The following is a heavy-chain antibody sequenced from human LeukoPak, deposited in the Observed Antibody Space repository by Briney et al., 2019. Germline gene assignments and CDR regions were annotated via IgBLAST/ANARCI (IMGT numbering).Heavy chain of an antibody. CDR1: GDSVSSGRYS. Sequence: SSETLSLTCAVSGDSVSSGRYSLSWLRQPPGKGLDWIGYFYHSGSPYYNPSLKSRVTLSVATSTNQFSLNLTSVTAADTAVYYCARSTYGDFVLVDFWGQGILVTVSS. D-gene: IGHD4-17*01. J-gene: IGHJ4*02. CDR2: FYHSGSP. V-gene: IGHV4-30-2*01. CDR3: ARSTYGDFVLVDF.